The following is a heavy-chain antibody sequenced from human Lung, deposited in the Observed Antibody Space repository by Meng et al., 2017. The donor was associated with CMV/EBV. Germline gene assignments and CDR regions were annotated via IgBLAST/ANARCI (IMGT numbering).Heavy chain of an antibody. Sequence: QVQVVQSVSELKKPGDSVKVSCQAAGYTFTSSSMYWVRHAPGQGLEGMGWLDINTGTPTYALGFTGRFVFSLDTSVSTAYLQIVSLKADDTAVYYCARGNGWRFDYWGQGTLVTVSS. CDR2: LDINTGTP. CDR3: ARGNGWRFDY. J-gene: IGHJ4*02. D-gene: IGHD6-19*01. CDR1: GYTFTSSS. V-gene: IGHV7-4-1*01.